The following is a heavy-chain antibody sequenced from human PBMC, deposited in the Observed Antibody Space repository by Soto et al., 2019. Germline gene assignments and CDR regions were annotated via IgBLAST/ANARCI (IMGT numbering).Heavy chain of an antibody. Sequence: PGGSLRLSCAASGFTFSSYAMHWVRQAPGKGLEWVAVISYDGSNKYYADSVKGRFTISRDNSKNTLYLQMNSLRAEDTAVYYSARSELCYDYWGQGTLVTVSS. CDR1: GFTFSSYA. D-gene: IGHD3-16*01. V-gene: IGHV3-30-3*01. CDR2: ISYDGSNK. J-gene: IGHJ4*02. CDR3: ARSELCYDY.